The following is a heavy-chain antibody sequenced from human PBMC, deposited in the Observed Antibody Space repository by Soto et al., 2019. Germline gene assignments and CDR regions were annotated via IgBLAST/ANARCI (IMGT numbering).Heavy chain of an antibody. Sequence: EVQLLESGGGLVQPGGSLRLSCAASGFTFSSYAMSWVRQAPGKGLEWVSAISGSGGSTYYADSVKGRFTISRDNSKSTMYLQMNSLRAEDTAVYYCAKDQVAVAGTGLDYWGQGTLVTVSS. CDR2: ISGSGGST. CDR3: AKDQVAVAGTGLDY. V-gene: IGHV3-23*01. D-gene: IGHD6-19*01. J-gene: IGHJ4*02. CDR1: GFTFSSYA.